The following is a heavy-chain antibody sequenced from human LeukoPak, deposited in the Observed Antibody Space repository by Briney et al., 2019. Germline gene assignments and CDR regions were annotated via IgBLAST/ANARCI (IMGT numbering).Heavy chain of an antibody. D-gene: IGHD3-22*01. V-gene: IGHV4-39*07. J-gene: IGHJ4*02. CDR2: IHHSGST. CDR1: GGSINSSSYY. Sequence: PSETLSLTCSVSGGSINSSSYYWGWIRQPPGKGLEWIGGIHHSGSTYYNPSLKSRVTISVDTSKNQFSLKLSAVTAADTAVYYCARVTGYMIEDYFDYWGQGTLVTVSS. CDR3: ARVTGYMIEDYFDY.